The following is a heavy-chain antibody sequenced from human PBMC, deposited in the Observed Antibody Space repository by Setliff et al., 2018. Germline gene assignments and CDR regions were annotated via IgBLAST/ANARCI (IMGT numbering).Heavy chain of an antibody. CDR2: IIPVLDIT. V-gene: IGHV1-69*02. D-gene: IGHD3-22*01. J-gene: IGHJ4*02. CDR1: GGPLNSYS. Sequence: VSCKASGGPLNSYSFSWVRQAPGQGLEWMGRIIPVLDITRYSQKFQGRVTITADKSTGIIYMELTSLRSDDTAVYYCARHPPPPNYFDIGALDSWGQGTRVTVSS. CDR3: ARHPPPPNYFDIGALDS.